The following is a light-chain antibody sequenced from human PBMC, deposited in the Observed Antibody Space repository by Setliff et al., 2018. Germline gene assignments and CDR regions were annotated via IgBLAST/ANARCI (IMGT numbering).Light chain of an antibody. J-gene: IGKJ4*01. CDR2: RAS. Sequence: DVQMTQSPSTLSASVGDRVTITCRASQSISSWLAWYQQKSGRAPKLLIFRASTLESGVPSRFSGSGSATDFTLTISSLQPDDFATYYCQQYSSFPLTVGGGTK. CDR1: QSISSW. CDR3: QQYSSFPLT. V-gene: IGKV1-5*03.